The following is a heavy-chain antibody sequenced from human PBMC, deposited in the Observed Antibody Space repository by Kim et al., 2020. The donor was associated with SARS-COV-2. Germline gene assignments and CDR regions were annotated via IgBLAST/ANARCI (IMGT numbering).Heavy chain of an antibody. CDR3: AKDIGLTIRGENYFDY. D-gene: IGHD3-16*01. Sequence: GGSLRLSCAASGFTFDDYAMHWVRQAPGKGLEWVSGISWNSGSIGYADSVKGRFTISRDNAKNSLYLQMNSLRAEDTALYYCAKDIGLTIRGENYFDYWGQGTLVTVSS. J-gene: IGHJ4*02. CDR1: GFTFDDYA. CDR2: ISWNSGSI. V-gene: IGHV3-9*01.